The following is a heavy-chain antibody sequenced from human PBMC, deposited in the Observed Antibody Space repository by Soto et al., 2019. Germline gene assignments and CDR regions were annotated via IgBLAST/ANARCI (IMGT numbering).Heavy chain of an antibody. CDR2: INPNSGGT. D-gene: IGHD3-22*01. V-gene: IGHV1-2*02. J-gene: IGHJ4*02. Sequence: ASVKVSCKASGYTFTGYYMHWVRQAPGQGLEWMGWINPNSGGTNYAQKFQGRVTMTRDTSISTAYMELSRLRSDDTAVYYCARDPGPNYCESSGYYALDYWGQGTLVTVSS. CDR1: GYTFTGYY. CDR3: ARDPGPNYCESSGYYALDY.